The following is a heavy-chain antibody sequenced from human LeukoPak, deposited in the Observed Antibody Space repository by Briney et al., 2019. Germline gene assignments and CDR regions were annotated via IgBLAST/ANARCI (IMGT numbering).Heavy chain of an antibody. V-gene: IGHV1-2*06. D-gene: IGHD1-26*01. Sequence: SVKVSCKASGYTFTGYYMHWVRQAPGQGLEWMGRINPNSGGTNYAQKFQGRVTMTRDTSISTAYMELSRLRSDDTAVYYCARESRELRGSWFDPWGQGTLVTVSS. CDR2: INPNSGGT. CDR1: GYTFTGYY. J-gene: IGHJ5*02. CDR3: ARESRELRGSWFDP.